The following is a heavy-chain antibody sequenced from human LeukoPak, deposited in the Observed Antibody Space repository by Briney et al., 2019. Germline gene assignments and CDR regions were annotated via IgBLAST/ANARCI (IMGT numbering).Heavy chain of an antibody. Sequence: RPGGSLRLSCAASGFTFSSYAMSWVRQAPGKGLEWVSAISGRGGSTYYADSVKGRFTISRDNSKNTLYLQMNSLRAEDTAVYYCAKPRYYDILTGYYIGPYFDYWGQGTLVTVSS. CDR3: AKPRYYDILTGYYIGPYFDY. D-gene: IGHD3-9*01. CDR1: GFTFSSYA. CDR2: ISGRGGST. J-gene: IGHJ4*02. V-gene: IGHV3-23*01.